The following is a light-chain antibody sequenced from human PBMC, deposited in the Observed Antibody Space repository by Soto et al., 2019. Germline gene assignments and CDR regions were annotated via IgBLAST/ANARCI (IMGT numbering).Light chain of an antibody. V-gene: IGKV3-20*01. CDR1: QSVSSSY. Sequence: PGERVTLSCRASQSVSSSYLTWYQQKPGQAPRLLIYGASTRATGIPARFSGSGSGTDFTLTISRLEPEDFAVYYCQQYGSSPLTFGGGTKVGI. CDR2: GAS. CDR3: QQYGSSPLT. J-gene: IGKJ4*01.